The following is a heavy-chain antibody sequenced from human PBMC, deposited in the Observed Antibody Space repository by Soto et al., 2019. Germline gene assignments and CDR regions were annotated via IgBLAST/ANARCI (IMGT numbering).Heavy chain of an antibody. CDR2: IYYSGST. D-gene: IGHD6-13*01. Sequence: PSETLSLTCTVSGGSISSYYWSWIRQPPGKGLEWIGYIYYSGSTNYNPSLKSRVTISVDTSKNQFSLKLSSVTAADTAVYYCARHSGYSSSWYRGWFDPWGQGTLVTVSS. V-gene: IGHV4-59*08. CDR1: GGSISSYY. J-gene: IGHJ5*02. CDR3: ARHSGYSSSWYRGWFDP.